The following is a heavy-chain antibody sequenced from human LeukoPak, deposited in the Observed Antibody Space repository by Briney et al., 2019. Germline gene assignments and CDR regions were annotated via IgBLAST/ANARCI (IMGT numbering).Heavy chain of an antibody. J-gene: IGHJ6*03. CDR2: IYYSGST. CDR3: ARPANDILTGYYPRVEYYYYMDV. V-gene: IGHV4-59*01. Sequence: PSETLSLTCTVSGGSISSYYWSWIRQPPGKGLEWIGYIYYSGSTNYNPSLKSRVTISVDTSKNQFSLKLSSVTAADTAVYYCARPANDILTGYYPRVEYYYYMDVWGKGTTVTVSS. D-gene: IGHD3-9*01. CDR1: GGSISSYY.